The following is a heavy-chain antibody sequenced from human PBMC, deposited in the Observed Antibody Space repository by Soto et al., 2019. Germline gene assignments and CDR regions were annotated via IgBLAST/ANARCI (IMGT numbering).Heavy chain of an antibody. V-gene: IGHV4-30-2*01. J-gene: IGHJ4*02. CDR2: IYHSGST. CDR1: GGSISSGGYS. D-gene: IGHD6-19*01. CDR3: ARAGGLGAVAVDY. Sequence: QLQLQESGSGLVKPSQTLSLTCAVSGGSISSGGYSWSWIRQPPGKALEWIGYIYHSGSTYYNPSHTKRVPXAXDXXKTQFSLKPSSVTAAATGVYYWARAGGLGAVAVDYWGQGTLVTVSS.